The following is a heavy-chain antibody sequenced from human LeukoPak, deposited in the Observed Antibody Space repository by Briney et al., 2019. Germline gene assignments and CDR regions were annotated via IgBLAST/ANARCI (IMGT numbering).Heavy chain of an antibody. Sequence: GGSLRLSCAASEFTFSSYGMHWVRQAPGKGLEWVAFIRYDGSNKYYADSVKGRFTISRDNSKNTLYLQMNSLRAEDTAVYYCAKDLSSYKSFDYWGQGTLVTVSS. D-gene: IGHD2-2*02. CDR3: AKDLSSYKSFDY. CDR1: EFTFSSYG. J-gene: IGHJ4*02. CDR2: IRYDGSNK. V-gene: IGHV3-30*02.